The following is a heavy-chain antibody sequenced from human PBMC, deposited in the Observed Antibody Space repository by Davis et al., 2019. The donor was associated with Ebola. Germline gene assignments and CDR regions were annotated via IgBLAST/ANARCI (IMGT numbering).Heavy chain of an antibody. CDR1: GGSISSSSYY. D-gene: IGHD3-3*02. CDR3: APRRALSRSLYYGMDV. J-gene: IGHJ6*02. CDR2: SYYSGST. V-gene: IGHV4-39*01. Sequence: SETLSLTCTVSGGSISSSSYYWGWIRQPPGKGLEWIGSSYYSGSTYYNPSLKSRVTISVDTSKTQFSLKLSSVTAADTAVYYCAPRRALSRSLYYGMDVWGQGTTVTVSS.